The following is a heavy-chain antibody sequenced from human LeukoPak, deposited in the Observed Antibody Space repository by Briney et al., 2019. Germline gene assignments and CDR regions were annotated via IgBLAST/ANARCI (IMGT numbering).Heavy chain of an antibody. CDR3: ASEEALYAY. D-gene: IGHD3-16*01. V-gene: IGHV4-39*01. CDR1: GGSVSSSSYY. J-gene: IGHJ4*02. Sequence: SETLSLTCTVSGGSVSSSSYYWGWIRQPPGKGLEWIGSIYYSGSTYYNPSLKSRVTISVDTSKNQFSLKLSSVTAADTAVYYCASEEALYAYWGQGTLVTVSS. CDR2: IYYSGST.